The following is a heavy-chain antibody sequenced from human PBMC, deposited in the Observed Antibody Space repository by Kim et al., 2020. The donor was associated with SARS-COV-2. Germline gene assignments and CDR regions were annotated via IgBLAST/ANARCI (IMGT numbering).Heavy chain of an antibody. CDR3: AKVPHRWSNFQH. Sequence: GESLRLSCAASGFTFSSYAMSWVRQAPGKGLEWVSVIYSGGSSTYYADSVKGRFTISRDNSKNTLYLQMNSLRAEDTAVYYCAKVPHRWSNFQHWGQGTLVTVSS. CDR1: GFTFSSYA. V-gene: IGHV3-23*03. CDR2: IYSGGSST. D-gene: IGHD2-15*01. J-gene: IGHJ1*01.